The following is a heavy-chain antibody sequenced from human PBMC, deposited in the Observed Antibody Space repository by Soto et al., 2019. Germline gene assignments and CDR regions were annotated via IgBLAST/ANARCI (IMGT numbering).Heavy chain of an antibody. CDR2: IYHSGST. V-gene: IGHV4-30-2*01. CDR1: VGSISSGGYS. CDR3: ARGIAAAASFDY. Sequence: TLSLTCAVSVGSISSGGYSWSWIRQPPGKGLEWIGYIYHSGSTYYNPSLKSRVTISVDRSKNQFSLKLSSVTAADTAVYYCARGIAAAASFDYWGQGTLVTVSS. J-gene: IGHJ4*02. D-gene: IGHD6-13*01.